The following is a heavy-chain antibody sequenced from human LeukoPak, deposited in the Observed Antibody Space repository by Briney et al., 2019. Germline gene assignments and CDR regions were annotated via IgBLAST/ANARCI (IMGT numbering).Heavy chain of an antibody. Sequence: GGSLRLSCAASGFTFSSYWMSWVRQAPGKGLEWVANIKQDGSEKYYVDSVKGRFTISRDNAKNSLYLQMNSLGAEDTAVYYCARDSYFCPMDVWGQGTTVTVSS. CDR3: ARDSYFCPMDV. CDR1: GFTFSSYW. J-gene: IGHJ6*02. D-gene: IGHD3-3*01. CDR2: IKQDGSEK. V-gene: IGHV3-7*04.